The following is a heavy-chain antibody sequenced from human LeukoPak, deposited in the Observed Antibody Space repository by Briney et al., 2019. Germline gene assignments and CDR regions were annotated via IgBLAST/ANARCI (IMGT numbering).Heavy chain of an antibody. Sequence: GESLKISCKGSGYSFTNYWIGWVRQMPGKGLEWMGIIYPGDSDTRYSPSFQGQVTISADKSINTAYLQWSSLKASDTAMYYCVRGGDVVVVVAAFDYWGQGTLVTVSS. J-gene: IGHJ4*02. CDR1: GYSFTNYW. D-gene: IGHD2-15*01. CDR3: VRGGDVVVVVAAFDY. CDR2: IYPGDSDT. V-gene: IGHV5-51*01.